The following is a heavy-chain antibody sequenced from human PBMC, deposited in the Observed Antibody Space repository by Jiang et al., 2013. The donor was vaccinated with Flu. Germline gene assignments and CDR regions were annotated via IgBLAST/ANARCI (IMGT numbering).Heavy chain of an antibody. V-gene: IGHV1-18*01. J-gene: IGHJ4*02. Sequence: NTNYAQKLQGRVTMTTDTSTSTAYMELRSLRSDDTAVYYCARGVVAAAGFDYWGQGTLVTVSS. CDR3: ARGVVAAAGFDY. D-gene: IGHD6-13*01. CDR2: NT.